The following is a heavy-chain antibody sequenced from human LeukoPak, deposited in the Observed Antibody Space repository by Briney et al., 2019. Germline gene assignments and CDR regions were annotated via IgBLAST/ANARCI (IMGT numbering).Heavy chain of an antibody. CDR3: ARDEEYYYDSSGYPGFDY. J-gene: IGHJ4*02. D-gene: IGHD3-22*01. V-gene: IGHV1-18*01. CDR1: GYTFTSYG. CDR2: ISAYNGNT. Sequence: ASVKVSCKASGYTFTSYGISWVRQAPGQGLEWMGWISAYNGNTNYAQKLQGRVTMTTDTSTSTAYMELRSPRSDDTAVYYCARDEEYYYDSSGYPGFDYWGQGTLVTVSS.